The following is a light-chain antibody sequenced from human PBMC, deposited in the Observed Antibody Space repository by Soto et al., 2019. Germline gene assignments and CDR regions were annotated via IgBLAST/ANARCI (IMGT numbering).Light chain of an antibody. CDR2: WAS. V-gene: IGKV4-1*01. J-gene: IGKJ4*01. CDR3: QQYYFSPPT. Sequence: DIVMTQSPDSLAVSLGERATINCQSSQSILYSSNNQNYLAGYQQKPGQPPKLLIYWASTRESGVPDRFSGSGSGTDFVLTISSLQAEDVAVSYCQQYYFSPPTFGGGTKVEIK. CDR1: QSILYSSNNQNY.